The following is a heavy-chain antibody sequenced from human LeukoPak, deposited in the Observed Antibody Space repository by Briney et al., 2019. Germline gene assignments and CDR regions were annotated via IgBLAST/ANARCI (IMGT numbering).Heavy chain of an antibody. CDR3: AKDFYGSGSYPGLNWFDP. D-gene: IGHD3-10*01. V-gene: IGHV3-7*01. CDR2: IKQDGSEK. CDR1: GFTFSSYW. J-gene: IGHJ5*02. Sequence: GGSLRLSCAASGFTFSSYWMSWVRQAPGKGLEWVANIKQDGSEKYYVDSVKGRFTISRDNAKNSLYLQMNSLRAEDTAVYYCAKDFYGSGSYPGLNWFDPWGQGTLVTVSS.